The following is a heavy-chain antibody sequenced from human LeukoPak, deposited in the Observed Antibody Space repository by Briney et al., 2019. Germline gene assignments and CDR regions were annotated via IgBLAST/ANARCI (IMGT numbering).Heavy chain of an antibody. CDR3: ARGRRMYSSSWIPYWYFDL. Sequence: GGSLRLSCAASGFTFSSSGMNWVRQAPGKGLEWVSSITSSSTYIYYADSVRGRFTISRDNAKNSLYLQMNSLGAEDTAVYYCARGRRMYSSSWIPYWYFDLWGRGTLVTVSS. CDR1: GFTFSSSG. D-gene: IGHD6-13*01. V-gene: IGHV3-21*01. CDR2: ITSSSTYI. J-gene: IGHJ2*01.